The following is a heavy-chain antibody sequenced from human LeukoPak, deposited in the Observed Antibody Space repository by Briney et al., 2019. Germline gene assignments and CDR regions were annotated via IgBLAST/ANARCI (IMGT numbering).Heavy chain of an antibody. D-gene: IGHD3-10*01. CDR1: GYSLTELS. CDR3: ATGLPYYYGSGSYSH. Sequence: GASVKVSCKVSGYSLTELSMHWVRQAPGEGLEWMGGFDPEDGETIYAQKLQGRVTMTEDTSTDTAYMELSSLRSEDTAVYYCATGLPYYYGSGSYSHWGQGTLVTVSS. V-gene: IGHV1-24*01. CDR2: FDPEDGET. J-gene: IGHJ4*02.